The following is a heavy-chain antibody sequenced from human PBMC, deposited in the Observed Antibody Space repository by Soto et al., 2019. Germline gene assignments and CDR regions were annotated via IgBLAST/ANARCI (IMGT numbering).Heavy chain of an antibody. CDR3: AKVGPYYDILTGSYYYFDS. CDR1: GFTLSNYA. V-gene: IGHV3-21*01. Sequence: PGGSLRLSCAASGFTLSNYAVNWVRQAPGKGLEWVSYISSDSRYIYHGDSGKGRFTISRDNARNSVYLQMNSLRDEDTAVYYCAKVGPYYDILTGSYYYFDSWGQGTLVTV. J-gene: IGHJ4*02. CDR2: ISSDSRYI. D-gene: IGHD3-9*01.